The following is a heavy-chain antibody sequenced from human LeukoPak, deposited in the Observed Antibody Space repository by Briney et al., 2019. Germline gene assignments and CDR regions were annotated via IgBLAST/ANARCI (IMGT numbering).Heavy chain of an antibody. D-gene: IGHD2-2*01. V-gene: IGHV4-4*07. Sequence: SETLSLTCTVSGGSISSYYWSWIRQPAGKGLEWIGRIYTSGSTNNNPSLKSRVTMSVDTSKNQISLKLSSVTAADTAVYYCARDWAQHCSSTSYYGPFDYWGQGTLVTVSS. CDR3: ARDWAQHCSSTSYYGPFDY. CDR1: GGSISSYY. CDR2: IYTSGST. J-gene: IGHJ4*02.